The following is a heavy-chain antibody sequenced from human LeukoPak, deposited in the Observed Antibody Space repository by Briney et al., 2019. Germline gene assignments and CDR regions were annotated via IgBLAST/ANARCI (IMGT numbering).Heavy chain of an antibody. CDR1: GGSFSGYY. CDR2: INHSGST. Sequence: PSETLSLTCAVYGGSFSGYYWSWIRQPPGKGLEWIGEINHSGSTNYNPSLKSRVTISVDTSKNQFSLKLSSVTAADTAVYYCARETPPQYSSSWDGDAFDIWGQGTMVTVSS. V-gene: IGHV4-34*01. CDR3: ARETPPQYSSSWDGDAFDI. D-gene: IGHD6-13*01. J-gene: IGHJ3*02.